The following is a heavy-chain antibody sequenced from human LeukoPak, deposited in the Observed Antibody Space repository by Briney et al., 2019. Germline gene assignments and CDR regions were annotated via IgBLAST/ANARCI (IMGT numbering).Heavy chain of an antibody. CDR2: ISWNSGSI. J-gene: IGHJ4*02. V-gene: IGHV3-9*01. CDR3: ARAVNYYDSTRAQGYFDY. CDR1: GFTFDDYA. Sequence: GRSLRLSCAASGFTFDDYAMHWVRQAPGKGLEWVSGISWNSGSIGYADSVKGRFTISRDNSKDTLYLQMNSLRAEDTAVYYCARAVNYYDSTRAQGYFDYWGQGTLVTVSS. D-gene: IGHD3-22*01.